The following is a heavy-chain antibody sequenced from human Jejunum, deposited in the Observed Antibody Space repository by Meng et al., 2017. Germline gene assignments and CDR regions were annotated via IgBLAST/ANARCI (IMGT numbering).Heavy chain of an antibody. CDR1: GGSINTGDYY. CDR2: IYYSGSS. J-gene: IGHJ4*02. D-gene: IGHD2-8*02. V-gene: IGHV4-30-4*01. Sequence: QLQLQESGSGLVKPSQTLSLTCTVSGGSINTGDYYWSWIRQPPGKGLEWIACIYYSGSSYSKSSLRSRVIISIDTSKNQFSLILSAVTAADTAVYYCARHPTGGYNYFDYWGQGTLVTVSS. CDR3: ARHPTGGYNYFDY.